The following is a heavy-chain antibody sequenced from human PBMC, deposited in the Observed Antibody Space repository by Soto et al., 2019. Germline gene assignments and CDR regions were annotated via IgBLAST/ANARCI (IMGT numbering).Heavy chain of an antibody. J-gene: IGHJ3*02. V-gene: IGHV4-30-2*01. CDR3: ASSTVTSGEAFDI. D-gene: IGHD4-17*01. CDR2: VFHSGST. CDR1: GGSISSGDYS. Sequence: QLQLQESGSRLLKPSQTLSLTCAVSGGSISSGDYSWHWIRQPPGKGLEWIGYVFHSGSTYSNPSLKSQVTISLDRSKNQVSLSLNSVTAADTAVYYCASSTVTSGEAFDIWGQGTMVTVSS.